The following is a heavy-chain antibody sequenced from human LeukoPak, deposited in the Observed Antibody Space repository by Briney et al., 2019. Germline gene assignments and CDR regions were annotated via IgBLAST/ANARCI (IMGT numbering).Heavy chain of an antibody. CDR1: GFTFSSYD. V-gene: IGHV3-13*01. CDR2: ISAAGDT. Sequence: GGSLRLSCAASGFTFSSYDMHWVRQATGKGLEWVSAISAAGDTYYLDSVKGRLTISRENAKNSLYLQMNSLRAGDTAVYYCVALGDRIYWGQGTLVTVSS. CDR3: VALGDRIY. J-gene: IGHJ4*02. D-gene: IGHD2-21*02.